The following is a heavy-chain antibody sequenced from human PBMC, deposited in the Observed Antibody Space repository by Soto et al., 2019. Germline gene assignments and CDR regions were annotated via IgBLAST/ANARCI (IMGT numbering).Heavy chain of an antibody. V-gene: IGHV3-11*05. J-gene: IGHJ4*02. CDR1: GFTFSYYY. Sequence: PGGSLRLSCAASGFTFSYYYMGWIRQAPGKGLEWISYINTNSSYTDNADSVKGRFTISRHNAKNSLYLQMSSLRAEDTAVYFCARGGGGVWWNDQDYYFDYWGQGTLVTVSS. D-gene: IGHD1-1*01. CDR2: INTNSSYT. CDR3: ARGGGGVWWNDQDYYFDY.